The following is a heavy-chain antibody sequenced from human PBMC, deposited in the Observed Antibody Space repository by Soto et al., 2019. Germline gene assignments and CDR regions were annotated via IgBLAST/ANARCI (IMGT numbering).Heavy chain of an antibody. CDR2: IYSGGST. CDR3: ARVAMITFGGVRSAEYYFDY. J-gene: IGHJ4*02. V-gene: IGHV3-53*01. CDR1: GFTFSSYT. D-gene: IGHD3-16*01. Sequence: PGGSLRLSCAASGFTFSSYTMSWVRQAPGKGLEWVSVIYSGGSTYYADSVKGRFTISRDNSKNTPYLQMNSLRAEDTAVYYCARVAMITFGGVRSAEYYFDYWGQGTLVTVSS.